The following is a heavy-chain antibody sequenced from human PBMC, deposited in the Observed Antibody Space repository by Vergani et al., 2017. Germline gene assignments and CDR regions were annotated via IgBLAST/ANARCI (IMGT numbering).Heavy chain of an antibody. V-gene: IGHV1-69-2*01. CDR3: ATRVPRYYDSRDWFDP. D-gene: IGHD3-22*01. J-gene: IGHJ5*02. CDR2: VDPEDGEA. Sequence: EVQLVQSGAEVKKPGATVKISCKVSGYTFIDSHMHWVQQAPGKGLEWMGLVDPEDGEAIYAVKFQGRVTITADTSTDTAYMELSSLRSEDTAVYYCATRVPRYYDSRDWFDPWGQGTLVTVSS. CDR1: GYTFIDSH.